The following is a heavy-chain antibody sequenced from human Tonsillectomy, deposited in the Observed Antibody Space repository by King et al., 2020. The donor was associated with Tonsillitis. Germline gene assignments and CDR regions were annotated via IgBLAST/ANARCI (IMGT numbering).Heavy chain of an antibody. CDR2: INHSGST. J-gene: IGHJ4*02. V-gene: IGHV4-34*01. D-gene: IGHD2-2*01. CDR3: ARGIRVLRSSTSCHDY. Sequence: VQLQQWGAGLLKPSETLSLTCAVYGGSFSGYYWCWIRQPPGKRREWIGEINHSGSTNYNPSLKSRVTISVDTSKNQFSLKLSSVTAADTALYYCARGIRVLRSSTSCHDYWGQGTLVTVSS. CDR1: GGSFSGYY.